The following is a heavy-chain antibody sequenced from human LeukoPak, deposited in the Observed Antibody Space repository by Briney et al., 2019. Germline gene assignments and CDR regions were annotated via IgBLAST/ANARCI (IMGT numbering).Heavy chain of an antibody. D-gene: IGHD3-3*01. V-gene: IGHV4-4*09. J-gene: IGHJ3*02. CDR2: IYTSGST. CDR3: ARDLQWSGPFDI. Sequence: PSQTLSLTCTVSGGSISSYYWSWIRQPPGKGLEWIGYIYTSGSTNYNPSLKSRVTISVDTSKNQFSLKLSSVTAADTAVYYCARDLQWSGPFDIWGQGTMVTVSS. CDR1: GGSISSYY.